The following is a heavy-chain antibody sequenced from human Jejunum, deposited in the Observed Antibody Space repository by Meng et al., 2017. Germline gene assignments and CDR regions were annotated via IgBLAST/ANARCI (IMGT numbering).Heavy chain of an antibody. CDR2: VYYSGHT. J-gene: IGHJ4*02. CDR3: ARVILYSGSYYFDF. CDR1: GDSVISDNYY. D-gene: IGHD1-26*01. V-gene: IGHV4-61*01. Sequence: HVPHQESGPCMVRPSETLSLTCIVSGDSVISDNYYCSWIRQPPGQGLEWIGYVYYSGHTDYNPSLKRRVTISIDKSTNQFSLRLSSVTAADTAVYYCARVILYSGSYYFDFWGQGTLVTVSS.